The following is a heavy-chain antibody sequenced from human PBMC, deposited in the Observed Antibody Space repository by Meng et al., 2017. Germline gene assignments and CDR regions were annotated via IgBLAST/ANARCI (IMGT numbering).Heavy chain of an antibody. CDR1: GGSISSSNW. Sequence: QVLMLVAGPGLVKPSGTPSLTCSVSGGSISSSNWWSWVRQPPGKGLEWIGEIYHSGSTNYNPSLKSRVTIAVDKSKNQFSLKLSSVTAADTAVYYCARFIAAALIDAFDIWGQGTMVTVSS. V-gene: IGHV4-4*02. CDR2: IYHSGST. J-gene: IGHJ3*02. CDR3: ARFIAAALIDAFDI. D-gene: IGHD6-13*01.